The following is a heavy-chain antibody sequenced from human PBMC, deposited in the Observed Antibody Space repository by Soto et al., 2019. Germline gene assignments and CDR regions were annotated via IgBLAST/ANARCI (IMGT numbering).Heavy chain of an antibody. CDR3: AGSENGGTDYCPFDY. V-gene: IGHV3-53*01. CDR2: IYGGGNT. J-gene: IGHJ4*02. Sequence: GGSLRLSCAASGFTVSRNYMTWVRRAPGKGLEWVSIIYGGGNTYYADSVKGRFTISRDNSKNTLYLQMNSLRAEDTAVYYCAGSENGGTDYCPFDYWGQGGLVTVCS. D-gene: IGHD2-15*01. CDR1: GFTVSRNY.